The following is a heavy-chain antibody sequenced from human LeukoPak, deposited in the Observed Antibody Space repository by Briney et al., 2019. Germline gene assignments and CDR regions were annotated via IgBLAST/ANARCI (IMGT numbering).Heavy chain of an antibody. V-gene: IGHV1-18*01. CDR3: ARDRSGSHSYFQH. CDR2: ISAYNGNT. Sequence: GASVKVSCQASGYTFTSYGISWVRQAPGQGLEGMGWISAYNGNTRYAQKLQDRVTMTTDTSTSTAYMELRSLRSDDTAVYYCARDRSGSHSYFQHWGQGTLVTVSS. CDR1: GYTFTSYG. J-gene: IGHJ1*01. D-gene: IGHD1-26*01.